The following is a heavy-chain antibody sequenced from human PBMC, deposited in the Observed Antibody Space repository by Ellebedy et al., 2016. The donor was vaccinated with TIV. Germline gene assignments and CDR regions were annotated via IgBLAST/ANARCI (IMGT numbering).Heavy chain of an antibody. Sequence: GGSLRLXCVASGFTFNKYVMSWVRQAPGKGLEWVSAISVTNGHTSYGDSVKGRFTISTDISENTVHLQLSNLRADDTAVYYCAKGPALLFDYWSGLFVWGQGTLVTVAS. D-gene: IGHD3-3*01. CDR3: AKGPALLFDYWSGLFV. CDR1: GFTFNKYV. V-gene: IGHV3-23*01. J-gene: IGHJ4*02. CDR2: ISVTNGHT.